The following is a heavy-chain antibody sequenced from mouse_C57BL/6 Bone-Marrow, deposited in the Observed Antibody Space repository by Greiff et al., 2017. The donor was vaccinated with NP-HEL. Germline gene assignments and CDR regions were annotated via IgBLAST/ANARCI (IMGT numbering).Heavy chain of an antibody. D-gene: IGHD1-1*01. Sequence: QVTLKVSGPGILQSSQTLSLTCSFSGFSLSTSGMGVSWIRQPSGKGLEWLAHIYWDDDKRYNPSLKSRLTISKDTSRNQVFRKITSVDTAETATYYCARVITTVVAKDAMDYWGQGTSVTVSS. CDR3: ARVITTVVAKDAMDY. V-gene: IGHV8-12*01. CDR2: IYWDDDK. J-gene: IGHJ4*01. CDR1: GFSLSTSGMG.